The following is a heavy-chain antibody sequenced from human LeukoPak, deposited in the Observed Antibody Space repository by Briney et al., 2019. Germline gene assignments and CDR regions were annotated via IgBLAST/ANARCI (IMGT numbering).Heavy chain of an antibody. D-gene: IGHD3-3*01. CDR1: GFTFSSYA. CDR2: ISGSGGST. Sequence: GGSLRLSCAASGFTFSSYAMSWVRQAPGKGLEWVSAISGSGGSTYYADSVKGRFTISKDNAKNTLYLQMNSLRAEDSAVYYCAKDHYWSIDYWGQGTLVTVSS. V-gene: IGHV3-23*01. J-gene: IGHJ4*02. CDR3: AKDHYWSIDY.